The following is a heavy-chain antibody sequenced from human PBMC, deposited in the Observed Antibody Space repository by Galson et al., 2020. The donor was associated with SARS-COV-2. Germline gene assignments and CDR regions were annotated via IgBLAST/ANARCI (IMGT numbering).Heavy chain of an antibody. V-gene: IGHV1-8*01. D-gene: IGHD2-15*01. CDR2: MNPNSGNT. J-gene: IGHJ4*02. CDR3: ARAPITPYCTGGTCLRY. Sequence: ASVKVSCKASGYTFTSYDINWVRQATGQGLEWMRWMNPNSGNTGYAQKFQGRITMTTNTSITTAYMELSSLRSDDTAVYYCARAPITPYCTGGTCLRYWGQGTLVTVSS. CDR1: GYTFTSYD.